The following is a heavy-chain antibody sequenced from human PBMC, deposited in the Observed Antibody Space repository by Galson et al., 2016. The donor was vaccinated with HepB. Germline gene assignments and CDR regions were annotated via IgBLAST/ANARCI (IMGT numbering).Heavy chain of an antibody. CDR3: ARDRTDYAFDI. V-gene: IGHV4-59*01. J-gene: IGHJ3*02. CDR1: GDSISVYY. CDR2: IYYSGST. Sequence: ETLSLTCTVSGDSISVYYWSWIRQPPGKGLEWIGFIYYSGSTNYHPSLQSRLTISVDTSKNQFSLKLNSVTSTDTAVYYCARDRTDYAFDIWGPGTMVTVSS.